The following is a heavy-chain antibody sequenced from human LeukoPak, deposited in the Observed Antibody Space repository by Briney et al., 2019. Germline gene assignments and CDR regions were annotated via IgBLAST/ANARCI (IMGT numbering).Heavy chain of an antibody. CDR3: ARAPRYYGNDY. J-gene: IGHJ4*02. CDR1: GGSFSGYY. CDR2: INYSGST. Sequence: SETLSLTCAVYGGSFSGYYWSWIRQPPGKGLEWIGEINYSGSTNYNPSLKSRVTISVDTSKNQFSLKLSSVIAADTAVYYCARAPRYYGNDYWGQGTLVTVSS. V-gene: IGHV4-34*01. D-gene: IGHD3-10*01.